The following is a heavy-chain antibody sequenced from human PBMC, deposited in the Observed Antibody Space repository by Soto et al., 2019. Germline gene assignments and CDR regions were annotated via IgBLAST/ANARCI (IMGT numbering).Heavy chain of an antibody. CDR1: GFTLTTYG. J-gene: IGHJ4*02. V-gene: IGHV3-30*18. Sequence: PGGSLRLSCAASGFTLTTYGMHWVRQAPGNGLEWVAAMSYDGTKEYYADSVKGRFTISRDSSRNTLFLQLNSLRAEDTAVYYCAKEFGSTWIDHWGEGTLVTVSS. D-gene: IGHD6-13*01. CDR2: MSYDGTKE. CDR3: AKEFGSTWIDH.